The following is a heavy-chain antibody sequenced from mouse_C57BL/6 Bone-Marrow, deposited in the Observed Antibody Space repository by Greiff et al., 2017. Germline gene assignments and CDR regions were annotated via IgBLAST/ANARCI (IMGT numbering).Heavy chain of an antibody. D-gene: IGHD4-1*01. Sequence: QVQLKESGAELARPGASVKLSCKASGYTFTSYGISWVKQRTGQGLEWIGEIYPRSGNTYYNEKFKGKATLTADKSSSTAYMELRSLTSEDSAVYYCARSNWDYCDVWGTGTTVTVSS. CDR2: IYPRSGNT. CDR3: ARSNWDYCDV. V-gene: IGHV1-81*01. CDR1: GYTFTSYG. J-gene: IGHJ1*03.